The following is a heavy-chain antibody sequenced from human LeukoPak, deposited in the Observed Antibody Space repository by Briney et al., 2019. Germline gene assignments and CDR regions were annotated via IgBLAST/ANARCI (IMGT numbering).Heavy chain of an antibody. CDR2: ISAYNGNT. D-gene: IGHD6-19*01. V-gene: IGHV1-18*04. J-gene: IGHJ4*02. CDR1: GYTFTGYY. CDR3: ARGSVAGITFDY. Sequence: ASVKVSCKASGYTFTGYYMHWVRQAPGQGLEWMGWISAYNGNTNYAQKLQGRVTMTTDTSTSTAYMELRSLRSDDTAVYYCARGSVAGITFDYWGQGTLVTVSS.